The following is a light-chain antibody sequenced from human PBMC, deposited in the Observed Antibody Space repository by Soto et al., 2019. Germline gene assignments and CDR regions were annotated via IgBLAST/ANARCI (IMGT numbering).Light chain of an antibody. Sequence: DVRMTQSLSTVSGTVGDRVTIPCRASETISSWLAWYQQKPGKAPKLLIYKASTLKSGVPSRFSGSGSGTEFTLTISSLQPDDFATYYSQLSKSYSEAFGQGAKV. CDR1: ETISSW. J-gene: IGKJ1*01. CDR3: QLSKSYSEA. V-gene: IGKV1-5*03. CDR2: KAS.